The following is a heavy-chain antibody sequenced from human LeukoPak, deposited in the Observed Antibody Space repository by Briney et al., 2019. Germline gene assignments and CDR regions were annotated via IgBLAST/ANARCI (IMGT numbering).Heavy chain of an antibody. V-gene: IGHV3-7*01. CDR3: AKVLWFGEYDAFDI. D-gene: IGHD3-10*01. J-gene: IGHJ3*02. Sequence: PGGSLRLSCAASGFTFSSYWMSWVRQAPGKGLERVANIKQDGSEKYYVDSVKGRFTISRDNAKNSLYLQMNSLRAEDTAVYYCAKVLWFGEYDAFDIWGQGTMVTVSS. CDR2: IKQDGSEK. CDR1: GFTFSSYW.